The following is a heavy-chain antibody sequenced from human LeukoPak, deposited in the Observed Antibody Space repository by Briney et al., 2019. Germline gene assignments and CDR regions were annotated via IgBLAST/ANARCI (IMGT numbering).Heavy chain of an antibody. Sequence: PGGSLRLSCAASGFTFSSYAMSWVRQAPGKGLEWVSAISGSGGSTYYADSVKGRFTISRDNAKNSLYLQMNSLRAEDTAVYYCARAVDAFDIWGQGTMVTVSS. J-gene: IGHJ3*02. CDR2: ISGSGGST. V-gene: IGHV3-23*01. CDR1: GFTFSSYA. CDR3: ARAVDAFDI.